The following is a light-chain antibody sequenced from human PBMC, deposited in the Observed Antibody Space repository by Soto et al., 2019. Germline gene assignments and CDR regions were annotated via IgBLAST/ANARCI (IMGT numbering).Light chain of an antibody. CDR1: QSISTW. V-gene: IGKV1-5*03. J-gene: IGKJ4*01. CDR2: KAS. Sequence: DIQMTQSPSTLSASVGDRVTITCPASQSISTWLVWYQQKPGKAPKLLIYKASSLESGVPSSFSGSGSGTDFTLTVSSLQPDDFANYYGQRYNSHPHTCGGGTKVDIK. CDR3: QRYNSHPHT.